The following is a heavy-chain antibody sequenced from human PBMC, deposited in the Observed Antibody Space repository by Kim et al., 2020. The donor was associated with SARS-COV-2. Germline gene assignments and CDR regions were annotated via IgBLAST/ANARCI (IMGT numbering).Heavy chain of an antibody. V-gene: IGHV4-30-2*01. J-gene: IGHJ3*02. Sequence: SETLSLTCAVSGASISSRDYSWSWIRQPPGKGLEWIGYMYYSGGTYYNPSLKSRVTISVDGSKNQFSLKLTSVTAADTAVYYCARDHLNGDTVGAFAIWGQGAMVTVSS. CDR1: GASISSRDYS. CDR3: ARDHLNGDTVGAFAI. D-gene: IGHD2-15*01. CDR2: MYYSGGT.